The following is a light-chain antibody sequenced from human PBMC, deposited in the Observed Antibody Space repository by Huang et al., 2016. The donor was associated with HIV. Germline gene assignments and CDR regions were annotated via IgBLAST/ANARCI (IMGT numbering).Light chain of an antibody. CDR1: QSVGGY. CDR2: DTS. V-gene: IGKV3-11*01. J-gene: IGKJ2*01. CDR3: QQPGS. Sequence: EIVLTQSPATLSLSPGERATLSCRASQSVGGYLAWYQQKPGQAPSLLIYDTSPRATGIPARFRGSGSETDFTLTISSLEPEDFAVYYCQQPGSFGQGTKVDIK.